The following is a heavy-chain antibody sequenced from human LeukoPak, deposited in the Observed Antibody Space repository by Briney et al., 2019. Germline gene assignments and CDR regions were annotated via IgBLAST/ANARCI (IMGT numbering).Heavy chain of an antibody. CDR3: ARGLWGDFWSGDYYYYYMDV. CDR2: MNPNSGNT. D-gene: IGHD3-3*01. CDR1: GGTFSNYV. Sequence: ASVKVSCKASGGTFSNYVINWVRQATGQGLEWMGWMNPNSGNTGYGQKFQGRVTMTRDTSISTAYMELSSLRSEDMAVYYCARGLWGDFWSGDYYYYYMDVWGKGTTVTVSS. J-gene: IGHJ6*03. V-gene: IGHV1-8*02.